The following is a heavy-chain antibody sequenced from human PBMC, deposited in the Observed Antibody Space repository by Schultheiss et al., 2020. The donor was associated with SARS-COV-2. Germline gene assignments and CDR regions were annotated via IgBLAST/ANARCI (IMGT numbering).Heavy chain of an antibody. J-gene: IGHJ4*02. D-gene: IGHD3-22*01. V-gene: IGHV3-9*01. CDR3: AKERDSSGYYAGFDY. Sequence: GWSLRLSCAASGFTFDDYAMHWVRQAPGKGLEWVSGISWNSGSIGYADSVKGRFTISRDNSKNTLYLQMNSLRAEDTAVYYCAKERDSSGYYAGFDYWGQGTLVTVSS. CDR1: GFTFDDYA. CDR2: ISWNSGSI.